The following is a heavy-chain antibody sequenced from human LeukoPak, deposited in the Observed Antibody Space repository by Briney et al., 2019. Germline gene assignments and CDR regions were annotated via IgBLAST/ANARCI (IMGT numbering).Heavy chain of an antibody. V-gene: IGHV4-59*01. CDR2: IYYSGST. CDR3: ARASIRRANYYYYYMDV. CDR1: GGSISSYY. D-gene: IGHD6-6*01. J-gene: IGHJ6*03. Sequence: PSETLSLTCTVSGGSISSYYWSWIRQPPGKGLEWIGYIYYSGSTNYNPSLKSRVTISVDTSKNQFSLKLSSVTAADTAVYYCARASIRRANYYYYYMDVWGKGTTVTVSS.